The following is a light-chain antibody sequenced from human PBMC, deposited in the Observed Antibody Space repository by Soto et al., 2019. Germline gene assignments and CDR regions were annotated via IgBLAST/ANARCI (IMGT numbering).Light chain of an antibody. CDR1: QSISSY. Sequence: DIQITQSPSSLSASVGDRVTITCRASQSISSYLNWYQQKPGKAPKILIYAASSLQSGVPSRFSGSGSGTDFTLTISSLQPEDFETYYCQQSYSNPWTFGQGTKVDIK. J-gene: IGKJ1*01. V-gene: IGKV1-39*01. CDR2: AAS. CDR3: QQSYSNPWT.